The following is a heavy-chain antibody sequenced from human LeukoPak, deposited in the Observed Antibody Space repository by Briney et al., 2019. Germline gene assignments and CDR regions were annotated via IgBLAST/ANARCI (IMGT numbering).Heavy chain of an antibody. Sequence: GASVKVSCKASGYTFTSYDINWVRQATGQGLEWMGWMNPNSGNTGYAQKFQGRVTMTRNTSISTAYMELSSLRSEDTAVYYCARGMLTVTTHSYYYYMDVWGKGTTVTVSS. CDR2: MNPNSGNT. J-gene: IGHJ6*03. D-gene: IGHD4-17*01. CDR1: GYTFTSYD. V-gene: IGHV1-8*01. CDR3: ARGMLTVTTHSYYYYMDV.